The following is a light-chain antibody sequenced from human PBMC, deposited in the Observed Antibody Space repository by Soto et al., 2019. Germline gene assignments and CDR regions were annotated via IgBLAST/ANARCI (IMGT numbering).Light chain of an antibody. Sequence: SVLTQPPSASGTPGQRATISCCGSNSNIGSDIVNCYQLLPGAAPEVLINTTNQRPSGVPERFSGSKSGTSASLAISGLQSEDGANSSCATWDGGLSGPFVFGTGTKVTVL. J-gene: IGLJ1*01. CDR3: ATWDGGLSGPFV. CDR1: NSNIGSDI. CDR2: TTN. V-gene: IGLV1-44*01.